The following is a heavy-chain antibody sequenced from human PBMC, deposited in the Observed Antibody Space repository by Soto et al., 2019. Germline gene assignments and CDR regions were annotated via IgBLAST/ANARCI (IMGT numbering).Heavy chain of an antibody. D-gene: IGHD2-21*02. CDR3: ASSVVVTATVGYYGMDV. V-gene: IGHV1-69*13. Sequence: ASVKVSCKASGGTFSSYAISWVRQAPGQGLEWMGGVIPIFGTANYAQKFQGRVTITADESTSTAYMELSSLRSEDTAVYYCASSVVVTATVGYYGMDVWGQGTTVTVSS. CDR2: VIPIFGTA. J-gene: IGHJ6*02. CDR1: GGTFSSYA.